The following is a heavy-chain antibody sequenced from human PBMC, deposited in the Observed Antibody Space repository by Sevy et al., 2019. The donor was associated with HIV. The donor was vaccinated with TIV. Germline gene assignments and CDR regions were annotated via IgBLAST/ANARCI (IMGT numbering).Heavy chain of an antibody. V-gene: IGHV3-30*04. Sequence: GGSLRLSCAASGFNFGSHAMHWVRQAPGKGLDWVAVISSDGNSQYSADSVKGRFTISRDDSKTTLYLQMDSLRVEDTAVYYCARDLISGSYSQSLDYWGQGTLVTVSS. D-gene: IGHD1-26*01. CDR2: ISSDGNSQ. J-gene: IGHJ4*02. CDR3: ARDLISGSYSQSLDY. CDR1: GFNFGSHA.